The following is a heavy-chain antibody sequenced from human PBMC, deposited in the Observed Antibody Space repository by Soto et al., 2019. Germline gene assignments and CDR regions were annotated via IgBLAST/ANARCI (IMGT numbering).Heavy chain of an antibody. CDR3: ARHVASYYYYYMDV. J-gene: IGHJ6*03. CDR2: IYYSGST. CDR1: GGSISSYY. Sequence: SETLSLTCTVSGGSISSYYWSWIRQPPGKGLEWIGYIYYSGSTNYNPSLKSRVTISVDTSKNQFSLKLSSVTAADTAVYYCARHVASYYYYYMDVWGKGTTVTVSS. V-gene: IGHV4-59*08.